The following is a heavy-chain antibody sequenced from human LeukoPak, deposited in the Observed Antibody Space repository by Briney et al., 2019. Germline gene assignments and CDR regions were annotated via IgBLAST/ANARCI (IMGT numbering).Heavy chain of an antibody. CDR1: GCTFTGYY. J-gene: IGHJ4*02. CDR3: ATGNSSSSPEDY. Sequence: ASVKVSCKASGCTFTGYYMHWVRQAPGQGLEWMGWINPNSGGTNYAQKFQGRVTMTEDTSTDTAYMELSSLRSEDTAVYYCATGNSSSSPEDYWGQGTLVTVSS. D-gene: IGHD6-6*01. V-gene: IGHV1-2*02. CDR2: INPNSGGT.